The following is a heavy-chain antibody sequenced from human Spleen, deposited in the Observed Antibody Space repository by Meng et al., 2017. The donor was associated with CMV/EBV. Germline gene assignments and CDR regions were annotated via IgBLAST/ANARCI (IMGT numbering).Heavy chain of an antibody. D-gene: IGHD3-3*01. Sequence: SETLSLTCTVSGGSVSSGSFYWSWLRQPPGKGLEWVGYIFYSRSTNYNPSLKSRVTISVDTSKNQVSLKLRSVTAADTALYYCARGPLSDFWSGYYYFDYWGQGTLVTVSS. CDR3: ARGPLSDFWSGYYYFDY. V-gene: IGHV4-61*01. CDR2: IFYSRST. CDR1: GGSVSSGSFY. J-gene: IGHJ4*02.